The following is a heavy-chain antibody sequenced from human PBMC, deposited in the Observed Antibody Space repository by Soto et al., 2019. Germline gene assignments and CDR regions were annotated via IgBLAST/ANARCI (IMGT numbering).Heavy chain of an antibody. CDR3: ARDLCGDAGGKDYYYYGMDV. V-gene: IGHV4-4*07. CDR1: GGSISSYY. J-gene: IGHJ6*02. D-gene: IGHD2-15*01. Sequence: SGTLSLTCTVSGGSISSYYWSWIRQPAGKGLEWIGRIYTSGSTNYNPSLKSRVTMSVDTSKNQFSLKLSSVTAADTAVYYCARDLCGDAGGKDYYYYGMDVWGQGTTVTVSS. CDR2: IYTSGST.